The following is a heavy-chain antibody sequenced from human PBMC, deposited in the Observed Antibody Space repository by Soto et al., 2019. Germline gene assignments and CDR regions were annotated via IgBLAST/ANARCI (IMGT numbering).Heavy chain of an antibody. V-gene: IGHV4-61*01. D-gene: IGHD6-6*01. CDR3: ASFIAARSLSAFDI. J-gene: IGHJ3*02. Sequence: SETLSLTCTVSGGSVSSGSYYWSWIRQPPGRGLEWIGYIYYSGSTNYNPSLKSRVTISVDTSKNQFSLKLSSVTAADTAVYYCASFIAARSLSAFDIWGQGTMVTVSS. CDR2: IYYSGST. CDR1: GGSVSSGSYY.